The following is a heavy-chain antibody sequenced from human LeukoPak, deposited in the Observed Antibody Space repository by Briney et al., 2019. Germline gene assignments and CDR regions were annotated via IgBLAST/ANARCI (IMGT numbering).Heavy chain of an antibody. V-gene: IGHV4-59*01. J-gene: IGHJ5*02. Sequence: PSETLSLTCTVSGDSISGSYWSWIRQPPGKGLEWIGYVYQTGHNHNNPSLKSRVTISLDTSTNQVSLKLSSVTAADTAVYYCARGDYDYVWGSYLRGPFFPWGQGTLVTVSS. CDR3: ARGDYDYVWGSYLRGPFFP. CDR1: GDSISGSY. D-gene: IGHD3-16*02. CDR2: VYQTGHN.